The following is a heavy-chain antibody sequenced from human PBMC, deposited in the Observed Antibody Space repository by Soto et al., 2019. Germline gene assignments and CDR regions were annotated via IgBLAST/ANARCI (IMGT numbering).Heavy chain of an antibody. CDR3: AKVESYDFWGGYDYYDYSHYGMDV. D-gene: IGHD3-3*01. V-gene: IGHV3-23*01. Sequence: GGSLRLSCAASEFTFNNYAMTWVRQTPGKGLEWVAGISGPGGRTYYADSVKGRFTVSRDNSKNTLFLQMNGLRGEDTAVYYCAKVESYDFWGGYDYYDYSHYGMDVWGQGTTVTVSS. CDR2: ISGPGGRT. CDR1: EFTFNNYA. J-gene: IGHJ6*02.